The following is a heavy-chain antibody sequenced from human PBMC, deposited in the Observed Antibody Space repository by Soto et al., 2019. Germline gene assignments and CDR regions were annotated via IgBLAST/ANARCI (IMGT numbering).Heavy chain of an antibody. CDR1: GYSISSGYY. J-gene: IGHJ4*02. D-gene: IGHD6-6*01. CDR3: ARDDRDSTSPTFDY. CDR2: VYLSGVT. Sequence: LSLTCAVSGYSISSGYYWGWIRQSPGKGLEWIGSVYLSGVTYFNPSLKSRVTISVDTSKNQFSLKLNSMTAADTAVYYCARDDRDSTSPTFDYWGQGVLVTVSS. V-gene: IGHV4-38-2*02.